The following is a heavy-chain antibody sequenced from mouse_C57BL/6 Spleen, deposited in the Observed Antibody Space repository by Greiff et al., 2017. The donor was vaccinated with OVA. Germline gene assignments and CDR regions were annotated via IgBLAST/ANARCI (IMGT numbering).Heavy chain of an antibody. V-gene: IGHV1-81*01. Sequence: VQLQQSGAELARPGASVKLSCKASGYTFTSYGISWVKQRTGQGLEWIGEIYPRSGNTYYNEKFKGKATLTADKSSSNAYIALLSLTSEDSAVYFCARGEGNYSYYAMDYWGQGTSVTVSS. D-gene: IGHD2-1*01. J-gene: IGHJ4*01. CDR2: IYPRSGNT. CDR1: GYTFTSYG. CDR3: ARGEGNYSYYAMDY.